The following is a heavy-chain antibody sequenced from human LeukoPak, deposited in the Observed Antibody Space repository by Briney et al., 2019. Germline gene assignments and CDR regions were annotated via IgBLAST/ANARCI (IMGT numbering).Heavy chain of an antibody. CDR1: GYTFTSYD. V-gene: IGHV1-8*01. CDR3: ARAGSGEGHIDY. D-gene: IGHD3-10*01. Sequence: GASVKVSCKASGYTFTSYDINWVRQATGQGLERMGWMHPNSGNTGYAQNFQGRVTMTRNTSISTAYMELSSLRSEDTAVYYCARAGSGEGHIDYWGQGTLVTVSS. CDR2: MHPNSGNT. J-gene: IGHJ4*02.